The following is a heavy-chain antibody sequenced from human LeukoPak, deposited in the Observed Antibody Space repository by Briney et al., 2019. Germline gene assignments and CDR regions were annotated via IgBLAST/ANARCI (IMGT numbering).Heavy chain of an antibody. Sequence: GGPLRLPCSAWGFTTGDYAMSSFPEAPGKARDRFGCISRKAYGETTEYAACVKGRFTISRDDSKSIAYLQMNSLKTEDTAVYYCTRALGYCSGGSCYYYYGMDVWGKGTTVTVSS. J-gene: IGHJ6*04. D-gene: IGHD2-15*01. CDR2: ISRKAYGETT. CDR3: TRALGYCSGGSCYYYYGMDV. CDR1: GFTTGDYA. V-gene: IGHV3-49*03.